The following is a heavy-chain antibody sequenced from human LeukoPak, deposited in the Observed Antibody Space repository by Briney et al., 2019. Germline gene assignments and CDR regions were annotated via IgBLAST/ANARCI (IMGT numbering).Heavy chain of an antibody. J-gene: IGHJ4*02. D-gene: IGHD3-22*01. V-gene: IGHV3-30*19. CDR3: ASSNEFYYDTSTYVDY. CDR2: RSHDGGIE. Sequence: GGSLRLSCAASGSTFSSYGMHWVRQAPGKGLEWVALRSHDGGIEDYADFVKGRFTISRDNSRNTLYLQMNSLKPEDTAVYYCASSNEFYYDTSTYVDYWGQGTLVTVSS. CDR1: GSTFSSYG.